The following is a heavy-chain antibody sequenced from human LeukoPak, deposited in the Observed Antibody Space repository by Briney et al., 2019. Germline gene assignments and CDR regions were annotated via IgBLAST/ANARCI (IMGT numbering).Heavy chain of an antibody. Sequence: PSETLSLTCAVYGGSFSGYYWSWIRQPPGKGLEWIGEINHSGSTNYNPSLKSRVTISVDTSKNQFSLKLSSVTAADTAVYYCARDLDSSSWYNFDYWGQGTLVTVSS. CDR2: INHSGST. D-gene: IGHD6-13*01. CDR3: ARDLDSSSWYNFDY. CDR1: GGSFSGYY. V-gene: IGHV4-34*01. J-gene: IGHJ4*02.